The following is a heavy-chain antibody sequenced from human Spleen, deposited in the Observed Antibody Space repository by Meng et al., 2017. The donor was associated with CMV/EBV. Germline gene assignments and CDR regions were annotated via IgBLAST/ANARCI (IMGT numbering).Heavy chain of an antibody. V-gene: IGHV5-51*01. CDR1: GNDFSSNW. CDR3: ARQGNYDFWSESYDYGMDV. J-gene: IGHJ6*02. D-gene: IGHD3-3*01. Sequence: GESLKISCKGSGNDFSSNWIAGVRQMPGKGLEWMGVIHPGDSDTTYSPSFQGQVTISADKSITTSYLHLNSLKVSDNAIYYCARQGNYDFWSESYDYGMDVWGQGTTVTVSS. CDR2: IHPGDSDT.